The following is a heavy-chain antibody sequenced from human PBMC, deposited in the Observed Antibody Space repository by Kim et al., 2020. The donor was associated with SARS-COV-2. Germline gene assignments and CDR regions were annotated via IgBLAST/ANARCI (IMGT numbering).Heavy chain of an antibody. V-gene: IGHV3-33*05. CDR2: ISYEGSKT. CDR3: AREGAERYFDWSHYYGMDV. J-gene: IGHJ6*02. Sequence: GGSLRLSCAASGFMFSSYGMHWVRQAPGKGLEWVGVISYEGSKTYYGDSLKGRFTISRDNSKNTVYLQMSSLRAEDTAVYYCAREGAERYFDWSHYYGMDVWGQGTTVTVSS. D-gene: IGHD3-9*01. CDR1: GFMFSSYG.